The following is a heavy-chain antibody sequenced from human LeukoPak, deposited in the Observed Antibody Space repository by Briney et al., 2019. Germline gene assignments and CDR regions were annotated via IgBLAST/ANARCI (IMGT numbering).Heavy chain of an antibody. CDR1: GFTFSSYS. CDR3: AKFKGIVPAAIRKYYFDY. CDR2: ISGSGGST. V-gene: IGHV3-23*01. Sequence: GGSLRLSCAASGFTFSSYSMNWVRQAPGKGLEWVSAISGSGGSTYYADSVKGRFTISRDNSKNTLYLQMNSLRAEDTAVYYCAKFKGIVPAAIRKYYFDYWGQGTLVTVSS. D-gene: IGHD2-2*01. J-gene: IGHJ4*02.